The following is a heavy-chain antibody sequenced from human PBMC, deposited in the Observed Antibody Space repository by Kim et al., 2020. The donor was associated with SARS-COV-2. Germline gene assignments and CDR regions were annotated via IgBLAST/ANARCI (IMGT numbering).Heavy chain of an antibody. CDR2: IYHSGST. CDR3: ARAVATIIYFDY. D-gene: IGHD5-12*01. V-gene: IGHV4-30-2*01. J-gene: IGHJ4*02. Sequence: SETLSLTCAVSGGSISSGGYSWSWIRQPPGKGLEWIGYIYHSGSTYYNPSLKSRVTISVDRSKNQFSLKLSSVTAADTAVYYCARAVATIIYFDYLGQGT. CDR1: GGSISSGGYS.